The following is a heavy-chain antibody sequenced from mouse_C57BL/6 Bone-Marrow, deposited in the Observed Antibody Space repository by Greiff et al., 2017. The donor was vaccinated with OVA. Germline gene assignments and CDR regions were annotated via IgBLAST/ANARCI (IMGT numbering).Heavy chain of an antibody. CDR2: IDPETGGT. V-gene: IGHV1-15*01. D-gene: IGHD1-1*01. CDR1: GYTFTDYE. J-gene: IGHJ3*01. Sequence: QVTLKESGAELVRPGASVTLSCKASGYTFTDYEMHWVKQTPVHGLEWIGAIDPETGGTAYNQKFKGKAILTADKSSSTAYMELRSLTSEDSAVYYCTRYTTVRGFAYWGQGTLVTVSA. CDR3: TRYTTVRGFAY.